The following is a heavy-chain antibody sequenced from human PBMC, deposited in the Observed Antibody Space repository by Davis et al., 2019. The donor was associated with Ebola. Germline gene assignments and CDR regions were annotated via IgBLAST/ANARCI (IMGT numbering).Heavy chain of an antibody. CDR3: TRDLTTVTTSYYYYYGMDV. J-gene: IGHJ6*02. CDR1: GFTVSSNY. V-gene: IGHV3-49*04. D-gene: IGHD4-17*01. CDR2: IRSKAYGGTT. Sequence: GGSLRLSCAASGFTVSSNYMSWVRQAPGKGLEWVGFIRSKAYGGTTEYAASVKGRFTISRDDSKSIAYLQMNSLKTEDTAVYYCTRDLTTVTTSYYYYYGMDVWGQGTTVTVSS.